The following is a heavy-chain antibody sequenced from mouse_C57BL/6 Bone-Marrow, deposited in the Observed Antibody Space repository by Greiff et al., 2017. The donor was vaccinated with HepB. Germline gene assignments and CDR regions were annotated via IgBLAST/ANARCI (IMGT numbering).Heavy chain of an antibody. Sequence: EVMLVESGGGLVQPGGSLSLSCAASGFTFTDYYMSWVRQPPGKALEWLGFIRNKANGYTTEYSASVKGRFTISRDNSQSILYLQMNALRAEDSATYYWASLIYYDYRYWYFDVWGTGTTVTVSS. CDR1: GFTFTDYY. CDR2: IRNKANGYTT. CDR3: ASLIYYDYRYWYFDV. J-gene: IGHJ1*03. D-gene: IGHD2-4*01. V-gene: IGHV7-3*01.